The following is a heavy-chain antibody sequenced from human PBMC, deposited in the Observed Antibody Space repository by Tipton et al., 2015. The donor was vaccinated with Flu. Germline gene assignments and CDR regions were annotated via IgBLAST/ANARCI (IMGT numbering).Heavy chain of an antibody. Sequence: LRLSCTVSGGSISSYYWSWIRQPPGKGLEWIGYIYYSGSTNYNPSLKSRVTISVDTSKNQFSLKLSSVTAADTAVYYCARVDSSGYYPGHWGQGTLVTASS. J-gene: IGHJ4*02. D-gene: IGHD3-22*01. CDR3: ARVDSSGYYPGH. CDR1: GGSISSYY. CDR2: IYYSGST. V-gene: IGHV4-59*01.